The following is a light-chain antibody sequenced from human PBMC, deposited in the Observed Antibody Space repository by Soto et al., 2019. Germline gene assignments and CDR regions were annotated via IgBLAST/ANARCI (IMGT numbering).Light chain of an antibody. V-gene: IGKV1-5*01. CDR2: DAS. Sequence: DIHLTQSPSTLSASVGDRVTITCRASQTISHWLAWYQQKPGKAPKLLIFDASNLENGVPSRFSGSGSGTEFTLTIPGLQPDDFATYYCQQYNTYWTFGQGTKVEI. CDR1: QTISHW. CDR3: QQYNTYWT. J-gene: IGKJ1*01.